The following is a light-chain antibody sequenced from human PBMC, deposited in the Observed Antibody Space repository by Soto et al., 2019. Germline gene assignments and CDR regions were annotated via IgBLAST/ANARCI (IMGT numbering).Light chain of an antibody. J-gene: IGLJ2*01. CDR1: NSNIGRNT. CDR2: SNN. Sequence: QSVLTQPPSASGIPGQRVTISCSGSNSNIGRNTVNWYQQVPGTAPKLLIYSNNQRPSGVPDRFSGSKSGTSASLAISGLQSEDEADYYCAAWDDSLSGGVFGGGTKLTVL. CDR3: AAWDDSLSGGV. V-gene: IGLV1-44*01.